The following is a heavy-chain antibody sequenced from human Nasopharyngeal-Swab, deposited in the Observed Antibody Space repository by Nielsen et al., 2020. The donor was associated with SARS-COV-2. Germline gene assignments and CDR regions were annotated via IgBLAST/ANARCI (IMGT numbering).Heavy chain of an antibody. CDR3: TRGSLRTAPDC. V-gene: IGHV4-59*12. J-gene: IGHJ4*02. CDR1: GASISSDY. Sequence: SETLSLTCAVSGASISSDYWGWIRQPPGKGREWIGCVSYSGRTDYNPSLKSRVTISIDTSKKHFSLVLSSLTAADTALYYCTRGSLRTAPDCWGQGTLVTVSS. CDR2: VSYSGRT. D-gene: IGHD4-17*01.